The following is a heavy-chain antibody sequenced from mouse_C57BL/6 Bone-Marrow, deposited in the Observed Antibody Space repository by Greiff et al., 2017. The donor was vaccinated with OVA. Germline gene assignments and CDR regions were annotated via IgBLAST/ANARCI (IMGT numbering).Heavy chain of an antibody. D-gene: IGHD1-1*01. J-gene: IGHJ3*01. CDR1: GFTFSDYY. CDR2: INYDGSST. V-gene: IGHV5-16*01. Sequence: EVQLVESAGGLVQPGSSLKLSCTASGFTFSDYYMAWVRQVPEKGLEWVANINYDGSSTYYLDSLKSRFIISRDNAKNILYLQMSSLKSEDTATYYCARDYYGSFAYWGQGTLVTVSA. CDR3: ARDYYGSFAY.